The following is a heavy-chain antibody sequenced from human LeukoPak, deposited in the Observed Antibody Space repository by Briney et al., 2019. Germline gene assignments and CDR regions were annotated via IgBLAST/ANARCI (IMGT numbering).Heavy chain of an antibody. CDR3: ARDHPGGYEPFDY. J-gene: IGHJ4*02. Sequence: NSGGSLRLSCAASGFTFSSYSMNWVRQAPGKGLEWVSPISSSSSYIYYADSVKGRFAISRDNAKNSLYLQMNSLRAEDTAVYYRARDHPGGYEPFDYWGQGTLVTVSS. V-gene: IGHV3-21*01. CDR2: ISSSSSYI. D-gene: IGHD5-12*01. CDR1: GFTFSSYS.